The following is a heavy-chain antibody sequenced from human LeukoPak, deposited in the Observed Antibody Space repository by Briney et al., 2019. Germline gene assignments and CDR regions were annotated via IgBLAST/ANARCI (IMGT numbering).Heavy chain of an antibody. Sequence: GGSLRLSCAASGFTFSSYAMHWVRQAPGKGLEWVAVISYDGSNKYYADSVKGRFTISRDNSKNTMYLQMNSLRAEDTAVYSCARGYYYHSSGYSYWGQGTLVTVSS. CDR2: ISYDGSNK. D-gene: IGHD3-22*01. V-gene: IGHV3-30-3*01. CDR3: ARGYYYHSSGYSY. CDR1: GFTFSSYA. J-gene: IGHJ4*02.